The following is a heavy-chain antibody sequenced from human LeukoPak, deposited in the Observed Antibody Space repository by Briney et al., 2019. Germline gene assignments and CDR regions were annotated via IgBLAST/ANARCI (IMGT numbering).Heavy chain of an antibody. V-gene: IGHV4-59*10. D-gene: IGHD3-10*01. CDR2: IHISGNT. CDR1: GGSFSGYY. CDR3: ARGWFAEDHYFDY. Sequence: SETLSLTCAVYGGSFSGYYWSWIRQPAGKGLEWIGRIHISGNTNYNPSLKSRVTMSVDTSKNQFSLKLSSMTAADTAVYYCARGWFAEDHYFDYWGQGSLVTVSS. J-gene: IGHJ4*02.